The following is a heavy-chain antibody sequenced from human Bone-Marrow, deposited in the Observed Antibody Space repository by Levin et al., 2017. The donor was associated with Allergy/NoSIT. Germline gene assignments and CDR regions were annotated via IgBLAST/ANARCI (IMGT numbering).Heavy chain of an antibody. J-gene: IGHJ4*02. D-gene: IGHD3/OR15-3a*01. CDR1: GFSFRNYD. CDR3: VRPWTDQPY. CDR2: ISPNGYNT. V-gene: IGHV3-64*04. Sequence: GGSLRLSCSASGFSFRNYDIYWVRQAPGKGLQYVSLISPNGYNTYYADAVKGRFTISRDNSNNTVYLQMNSLRPEDTAIYYCVRPWTDQPYWGQGTQVTVSS.